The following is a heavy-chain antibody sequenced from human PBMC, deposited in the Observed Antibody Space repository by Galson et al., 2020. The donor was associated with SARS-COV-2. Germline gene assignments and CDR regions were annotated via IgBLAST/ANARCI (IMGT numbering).Heavy chain of an antibody. D-gene: IGHD6-19*01. CDR3: ARDQTGYSSGWYGGIDY. Sequence: SETLSPTCTVSGGSISSYYWSWIRQPPGQGLEWIWYIYYIGSTNYNPSLKSRVTISVDTSKNQFSLKLSSVTAADTAVYYCARDQTGYSSGWYGGIDYWGQGTLVTVSS. CDR2: IYYIGST. V-gene: IGHV4-59*13. CDR1: GGSISSYY. J-gene: IGHJ4*02.